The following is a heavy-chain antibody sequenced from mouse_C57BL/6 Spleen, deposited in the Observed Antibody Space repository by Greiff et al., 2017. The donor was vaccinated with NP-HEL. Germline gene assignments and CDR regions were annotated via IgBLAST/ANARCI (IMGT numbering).Heavy chain of an antibody. CDR3: AREVDGAWFAY. Sequence: EVKVEESGPGLVKPSQSLSLTCSVTGYSITSGYYWNWIRQFPGNKLEWMGYISYDGSNNYNPSLKNRISITRDTSKNQFFLKLNSVTTEDTATYYCAREVDGAWFAYWGQGTLVTVSA. V-gene: IGHV3-6*01. J-gene: IGHJ3*01. CDR2: ISYDGSN. D-gene: IGHD1-2*01. CDR1: GYSITSGYY.